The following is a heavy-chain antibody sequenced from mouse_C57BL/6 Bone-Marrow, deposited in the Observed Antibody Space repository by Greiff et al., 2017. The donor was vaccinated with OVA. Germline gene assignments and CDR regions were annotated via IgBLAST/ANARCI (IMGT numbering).Heavy chain of an antibody. CDR3: ARRVPYYAMDY. CDR1: GFAFSDYG. V-gene: IGHV5-17*01. CDR2: ISSGSSTI. J-gene: IGHJ4*01. Sequence: EVKLVESGGGLVKPGGSLKLSCAASGFAFSDYGMHWVRQAPEKGLEWVAYISSGSSTIYYADTVKGRFTISKNNANNTLFLRMTSMRSEDAAMYYCARRVPYYAMDYWGQGTSVTVSS.